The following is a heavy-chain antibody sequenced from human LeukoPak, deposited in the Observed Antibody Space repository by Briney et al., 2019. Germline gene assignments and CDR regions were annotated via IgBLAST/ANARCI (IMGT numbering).Heavy chain of an antibody. J-gene: IGHJ4*01. CDR2: INEGGTIQ. CDR1: GFSISDYW. CDR3: ASRESSMSRSH. V-gene: IGHV3-7*01. D-gene: IGHD2/OR15-2a*01. Sequence: GGSLRLSCAASGFSISDYWMNWVRLVPGKGLEWVANINEGGTIQDYVASVRGGFTISRNNAKKSLYLQMNSLGAEDTAVYYCASRESSMSRSHWGHGTLVTVSS.